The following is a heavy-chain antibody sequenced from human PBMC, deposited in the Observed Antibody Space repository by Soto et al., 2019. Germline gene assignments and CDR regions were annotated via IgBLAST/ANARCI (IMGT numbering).Heavy chain of an antibody. V-gene: IGHV3-9*01. Sequence: EVLLVESGGGLVQPDRPLRLSCEASGFNFGNYAMHWVRQVPGKGLEWVSAISWNSGQLDYADSVRGRFTISRDNCKNSLYLEMNILRPDDTALYFCAKDKSTGEYSYYRYMDVWGRGTTVIVSS. D-gene: IGHD4-17*01. J-gene: IGHJ6*03. CDR1: GFNFGNYA. CDR3: AKDKSTGEYSYYRYMDV. CDR2: ISWNSGQL.